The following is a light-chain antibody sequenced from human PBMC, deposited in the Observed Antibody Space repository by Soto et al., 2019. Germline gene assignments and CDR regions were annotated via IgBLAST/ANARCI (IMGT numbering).Light chain of an antibody. CDR2: DVS. Sequence: QSALTQPASVSGSPGQSITISCTGTSSDVGGYNYVSWYQQHPGKAPKLMIYDVSNRPSGVSNRFSGSKSGNTASLTISGLQAEDEADDDCISYTSSSTPLYVFGTGTKLTVL. CDR3: ISYTSSSTPLYV. J-gene: IGLJ1*01. CDR1: SSDVGGYNY. V-gene: IGLV2-14*01.